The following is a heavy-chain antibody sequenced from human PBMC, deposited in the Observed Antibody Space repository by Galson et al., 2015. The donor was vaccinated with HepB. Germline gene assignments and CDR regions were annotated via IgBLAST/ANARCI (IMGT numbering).Heavy chain of an antibody. J-gene: IGHJ6*02. CDR3: ARHLFPYYSDNNYGMDV. CDR1: GYNFITYW. V-gene: IGHV5-51*01. CDR2: IYPGDSEA. Sequence: QSGAEVKKPGESLKISCKASGYNFITYWIGWVRQMPGKGLEWMGIIYPGDSEATYSPSFQGQVTMSVDKPNNTAYLQWSSLKASDTAMYYCARHLFPYYSDNNYGMDVWGQGTTVTVSS. D-gene: IGHD3-22*01.